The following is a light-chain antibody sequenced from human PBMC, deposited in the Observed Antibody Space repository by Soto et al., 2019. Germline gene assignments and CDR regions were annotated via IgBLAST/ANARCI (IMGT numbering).Light chain of an antibody. Sequence: EVVVTQSPVALSVSPGERATLSCRASQNVSNSLAWYQQKPGQAPRLLIYDASNWAADVPARFSGTGSGTEFTLAVASLQSEDFAVYFCLHYRIWPPYTFGRGIRVDIK. CDR3: LHYRIWPPYT. CDR1: QNVSNS. CDR2: DAS. J-gene: IGKJ2*01. V-gene: IGKV3-15*01.